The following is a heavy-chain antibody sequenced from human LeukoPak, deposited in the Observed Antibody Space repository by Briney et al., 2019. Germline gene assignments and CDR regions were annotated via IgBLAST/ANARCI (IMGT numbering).Heavy chain of an antibody. CDR1: GFTFSSYG. CDR3: ARDYYDTSGYIGTDF. D-gene: IGHD3-22*01. CDR2: IWFDGNNK. V-gene: IGHV3-33*01. Sequence: PGGSLRLSCAASGFTFSSYGMHWVRQAPGKGLEWVAVIWFDGNNKYYAASVKGRFTISRDNSKNTVYLQMNSLRAQDTAVYHCARDYYDTSGYIGTDFWGQGTLVTVSS. J-gene: IGHJ4*02.